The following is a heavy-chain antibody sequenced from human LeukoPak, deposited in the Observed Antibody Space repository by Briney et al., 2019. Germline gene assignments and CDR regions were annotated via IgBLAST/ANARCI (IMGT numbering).Heavy chain of an antibody. Sequence: PGGSLRLSCAASGFTFSSYAMSWVRQAPGKGLEWVSAISGSGGSTYYADSVKGRFTISRDNSKNTLYLQMNSLGAEDTAVYYCAKDVVGAINYFDYWGQGTLVTVSS. CDR2: ISGSGGST. J-gene: IGHJ4*02. D-gene: IGHD1-26*01. CDR3: AKDVVGAINYFDY. V-gene: IGHV3-23*01. CDR1: GFTFSSYA.